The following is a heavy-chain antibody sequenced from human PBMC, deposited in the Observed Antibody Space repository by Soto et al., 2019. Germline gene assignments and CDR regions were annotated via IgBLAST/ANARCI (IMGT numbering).Heavy chain of an antibody. Sequence: ASVKVSCKASGYTVTNYYMHWVRQAPGQGLEWMGIINPIGDDTTYAQKLQGRVTMTRDTSTSTVYMELSSLKSEDTAVYYCASPMTIVTRLGYWGQGTLVTVSS. V-gene: IGHV1-46*04. D-gene: IGHD4-4*01. CDR3: ASPMTIVTRLGY. CDR2: INPIGDDT. CDR1: GYTVTNYY. J-gene: IGHJ4*02.